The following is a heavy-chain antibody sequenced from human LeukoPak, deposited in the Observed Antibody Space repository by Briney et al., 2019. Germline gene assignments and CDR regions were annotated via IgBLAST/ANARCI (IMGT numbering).Heavy chain of an antibody. D-gene: IGHD1-14*01. Sequence: SXRLXXXXXXFTFSTYWMHWVRQAPGXGPEWVAHIKENGNEQYYAESVQGRFIISRDNAKKSLCLQMNSLRAEDTAVYYCARGPGDFDASDIWGQGTVVIVSS. CDR2: IKENGNEQ. V-gene: IGHV3-7*01. J-gene: IGHJ3*02. CDR1: XFTFSTYW. CDR3: ARGPGDFDASDI.